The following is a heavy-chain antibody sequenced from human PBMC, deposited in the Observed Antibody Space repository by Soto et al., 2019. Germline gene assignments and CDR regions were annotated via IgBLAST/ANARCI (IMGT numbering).Heavy chain of an antibody. J-gene: IGHJ4*02. CDR3: ARGPSGDKVDY. CDR1: GGSISNVDYY. CDR2: IYNGGTT. Sequence: QVQLQESGPGLVKPSQTLSLTCTVSGGSISNVDYYWSWIRQSPDKGLEWIGHIYNGGTTWYNPSLTXRXTXSXXTSKTQFSLKLTSVTAADTAVYYWARGPSGDKVDYWSQGTLVTVSS. V-gene: IGHV4-30-4*01. D-gene: IGHD7-27*01.